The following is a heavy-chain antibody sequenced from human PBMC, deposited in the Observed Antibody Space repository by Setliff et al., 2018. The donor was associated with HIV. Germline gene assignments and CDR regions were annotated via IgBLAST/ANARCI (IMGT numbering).Heavy chain of an antibody. CDR2: IYNSGGT. V-gene: IGHV4-31*03. Sequence: SETLSLTCTVSGGSISTGGYYWSWIRQHPGKGLEWIGYIYNSGGTYYNPSLKSRITMSIDTSKNQFSLKLNSVIAADTAVYFCARASRWGSIPFDYWGQGTLVTVSS. J-gene: IGHJ4*02. CDR3: ARASRWGSIPFDY. CDR1: GGSISTGGYY. D-gene: IGHD2-21*01.